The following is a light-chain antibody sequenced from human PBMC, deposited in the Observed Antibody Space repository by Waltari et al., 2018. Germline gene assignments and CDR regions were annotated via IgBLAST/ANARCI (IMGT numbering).Light chain of an antibody. Sequence: QSALTQPPSVSGSPGQSITIPCTGTSSDFSVSQSLSWYQQHPGRAPKLILYDVITRPSGVSARFSGSKSADTASMTILGLQAEDEADYYCNTYATANSWVFGGGTKLTVL. CDR2: DVI. CDR1: SSDFSVSQS. J-gene: IGLJ3*02. CDR3: NTYATANSWV. V-gene: IGLV2-14*01.